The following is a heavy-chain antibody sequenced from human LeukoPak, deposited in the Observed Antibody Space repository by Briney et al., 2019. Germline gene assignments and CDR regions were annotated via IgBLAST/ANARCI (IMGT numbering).Heavy chain of an antibody. V-gene: IGHV3-11*01. CDR2: MRSSGSTI. J-gene: IGHJ4*02. Sequence: GGSLRLSGAASEFTSRDPTMSGIPQPPGKGLEYISYMRSSGSTIYYADSVKGRFTLSRDNAKTARSLEMNSLRAEDTAVYYCARGKYSFDYWGQGTLVTVSS. CDR3: ARGKYSFDY. CDR1: EFTSRDPT.